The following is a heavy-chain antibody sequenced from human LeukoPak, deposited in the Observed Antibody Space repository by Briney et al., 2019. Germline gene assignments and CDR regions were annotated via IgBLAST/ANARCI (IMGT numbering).Heavy chain of an antibody. CDR3: ARARYCYTTSCPLDY. CDR1: GGTFSSYG. Sequence: VASVKVSCKASGGTFSSYGISWVRQAPGQGLEWMGGIIPIFGTANYAQKFQGRVTITADKSTTTAYLALSGLRSEDTAVYYCARARYCYTTSCPLDYWGQGTLVTVSS. J-gene: IGHJ4*02. V-gene: IGHV1-69*06. D-gene: IGHD2-2*01. CDR2: IIPIFGTA.